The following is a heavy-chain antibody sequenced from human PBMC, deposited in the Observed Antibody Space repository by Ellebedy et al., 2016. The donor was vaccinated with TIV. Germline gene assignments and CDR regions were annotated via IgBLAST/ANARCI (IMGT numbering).Heavy chain of an antibody. V-gene: IGHV3-23*01. D-gene: IGHD1-1*01. Sequence: GESLKIPCAAPGFTFRDYFMAWVRQVPGKGLEWVSAVSERLGWTFYADSVKGRFSISRDNLKNTLFLQMHSLAAGDTAVYYCTKRADNWGLFEYWGHGTLVTVSS. CDR2: VSERLGWT. CDR3: TKRADNWGLFEY. J-gene: IGHJ4*01. CDR1: GFTFRDYF.